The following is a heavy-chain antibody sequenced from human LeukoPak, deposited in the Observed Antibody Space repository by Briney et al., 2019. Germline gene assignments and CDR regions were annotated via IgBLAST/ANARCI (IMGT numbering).Heavy chain of an antibody. Sequence: PSETLSLTCTVSGFSIRSYYWSWVRQPPGKGLEWVGYISYSGSTNYNPSLESRVTISVDTSKNQFSLKLTSVTAADTAVYYCAREGGYASPFDYWGQGTLVTVSS. CDR3: AREGGYASPFDY. CDR1: GFSIRSYY. V-gene: IGHV4-59*08. D-gene: IGHD5-12*01. CDR2: ISYSGST. J-gene: IGHJ4*02.